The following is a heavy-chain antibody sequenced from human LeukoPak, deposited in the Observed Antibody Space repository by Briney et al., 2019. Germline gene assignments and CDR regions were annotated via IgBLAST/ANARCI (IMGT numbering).Heavy chain of an antibody. V-gene: IGHV3-48*01. Sequence: GGSLRLSCAASGFTFSTYNMNWVRQAPGKGLEWVSYISCSSSNIYYADSVKGRFTISRDYAKNSLYLQMNSLRAEDTAVYYWGRNGTTGYFDYWGQGTLVTVSS. J-gene: IGHJ4*02. CDR3: GRNGTTGYFDY. D-gene: IGHD1-1*01. CDR2: ISCSSSNI. CDR1: GFTFSTYN.